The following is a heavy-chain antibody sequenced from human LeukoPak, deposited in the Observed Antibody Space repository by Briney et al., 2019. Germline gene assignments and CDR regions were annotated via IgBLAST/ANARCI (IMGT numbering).Heavy chain of an antibody. V-gene: IGHV4-39*01. CDR3: SRLILTGVDGRGWFDS. J-gene: IGHJ5*01. CDR2: ISKSGST. Sequence: SETLSLICSVSGDSISSSTDYWGWIPQPPGKGLEYIGSISKSGSTYYDPSLRSRVTISVDTSKNQFSLKVTSVTAADTAVYYCSRLILTGVDGRGWFDSWGQGTLVTVSP. CDR1: GDSISSSTDY. D-gene: IGHD1-14*01.